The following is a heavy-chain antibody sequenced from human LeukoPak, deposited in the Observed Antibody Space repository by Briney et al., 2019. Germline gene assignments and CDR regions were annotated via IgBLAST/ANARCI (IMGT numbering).Heavy chain of an antibody. Sequence: SETLSLTCTVSGGSISSYYWSWIRQPPGRGLEWIGYIYYSGSTNYNPSLKSRVTISVDTSKNQFSLKLSSVTAADTAVYYCARVGQRAAAAGRRVWFDPWGQGTLVTVSS. V-gene: IGHV4-59*01. CDR2: IYYSGST. J-gene: IGHJ5*02. CDR3: ARVGQRAAAAGRRVWFDP. D-gene: IGHD6-13*01. CDR1: GGSISSYY.